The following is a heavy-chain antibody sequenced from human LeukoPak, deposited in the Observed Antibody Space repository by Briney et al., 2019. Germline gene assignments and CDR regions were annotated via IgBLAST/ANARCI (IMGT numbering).Heavy chain of an antibody. D-gene: IGHD2-15*01. CDR2: ISSSSSTI. CDR3: ASVGGYCSGGSCYSYYYYYMDV. J-gene: IGHJ6*03. CDR1: GFTFSSYS. Sequence: GGSLRLSCAASGFTFSSYSMNWVRQAPGKGLEWVSYISSSSSTIYYADSVKGRFTISRDNAKNSLYLQMNSLRAEDTAVYYRASVGGYCSGGSCYSYYYYYMDVWGKGTTVTVSS. V-gene: IGHV3-48*04.